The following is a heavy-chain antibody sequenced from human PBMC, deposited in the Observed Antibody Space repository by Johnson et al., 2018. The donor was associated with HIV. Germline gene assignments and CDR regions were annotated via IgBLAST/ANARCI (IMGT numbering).Heavy chain of an antibody. Sequence: VLLVASEGGVVQPGGSLRLSCAASGFTFSNYGMHWVRQAPGKGLEWVAFLRYDGDITYYIESVKGRFTISRDNSKNTLYLQMNSLRTEDTAMYYCAKGQSSGYPKDAFDIWGRGTIVIVSS. CDR1: GFTFSNYG. CDR2: LRYDGDIT. V-gene: IGHV3-30*02. J-gene: IGHJ3*02. CDR3: AKGQSSGYPKDAFDI. D-gene: IGHD3-22*01.